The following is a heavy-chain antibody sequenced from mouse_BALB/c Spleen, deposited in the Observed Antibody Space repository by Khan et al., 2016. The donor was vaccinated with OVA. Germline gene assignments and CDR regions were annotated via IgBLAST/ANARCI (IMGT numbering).Heavy chain of an antibody. CDR3: AKWGTANDYAMDY. CDR1: GFSLTNYG. D-gene: IGHD1-2*01. J-gene: IGHJ4*01. V-gene: IGHV2-3*01. CDR2: IWGDGST. Sequence: VQLQESGPGLVAPSQSLSITCTVSGFSLTNYGVNWVRQPPGKGLEWLGVIWGDGSTNYHSTLMSRLSISKDNSQSQVFLKLSSLQTDDTATYYCAKWGTANDYAMDYGGQGTSVTVSS.